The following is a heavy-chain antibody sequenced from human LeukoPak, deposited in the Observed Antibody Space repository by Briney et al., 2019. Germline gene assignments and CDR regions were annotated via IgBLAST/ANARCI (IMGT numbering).Heavy chain of an antibody. V-gene: IGHV3-21*01. J-gene: IGHJ4*02. CDR3: ARDQLPRTKPLDY. Sequence: GQSRTLAWAAAGFFFGRDRMKWVRQAAGKGLEWVSSISRSSSYIFHGGSVKGPFTISRDHAKNSLYMQMNSLRDEDTAVYYCARDQLPRTKPLDYWGQGTLVTVSS. D-gene: IGHD1-14*01. CDR2: ISRSSSYI. CDR1: GFFFGRDR.